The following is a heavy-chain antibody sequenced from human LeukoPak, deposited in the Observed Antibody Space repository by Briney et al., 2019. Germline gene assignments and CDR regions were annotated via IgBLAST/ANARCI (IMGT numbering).Heavy chain of an antibody. Sequence: SETLSLTCTVSGGSISSHSWSWIRQPPGRRLEWVGYIYNGRTNYNPSLMSRVTISVDTSKNETSLKLTSVTAADTAVYYCARGSGWYLPWGQGTLVTVSS. CDR2: IYNGRT. CDR1: GGSISSHS. CDR3: ARGSGWYLP. D-gene: IGHD6-19*01. V-gene: IGHV4-59*11. J-gene: IGHJ5*02.